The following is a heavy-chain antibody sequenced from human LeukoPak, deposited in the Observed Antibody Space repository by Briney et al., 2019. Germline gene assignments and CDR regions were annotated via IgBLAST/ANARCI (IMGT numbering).Heavy chain of an antibody. V-gene: IGHV3-23*01. J-gene: IGHJ4*02. D-gene: IGHD5-12*01. Sequence: GSLRLSCADSGFTFSSYAMSWVRQAPGKGLEWVSATSGSGVTTYHADSVKGRFNISRDNSKNTLYLQMNSLRDEDTAIYYCAREGGFYWGQGTLVTVSS. CDR1: GFTFSSYA. CDR3: AREGGFY. CDR2: TSGSGVTT.